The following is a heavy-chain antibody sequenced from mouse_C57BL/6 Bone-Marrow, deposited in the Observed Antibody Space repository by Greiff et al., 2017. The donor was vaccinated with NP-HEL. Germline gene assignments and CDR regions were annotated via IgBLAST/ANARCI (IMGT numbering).Heavy chain of an antibody. CDR1: GFTFSSYA. CDR2: ISDGGSYT. D-gene: IGHD1-1*01. V-gene: IGHV5-4*01. CDR3: AGYGSSSFAY. Sequence: VQLKESGGGLVKPGGSLKLSCAASGFTFSSYAMSWVRQTPEKRLEWVATISDGGSYTYYPDNVKGRFTISRDNAKNNLYLQMSHLKSEDTAMYYCAGYGSSSFAYWGQGTLVTVSA. J-gene: IGHJ3*01.